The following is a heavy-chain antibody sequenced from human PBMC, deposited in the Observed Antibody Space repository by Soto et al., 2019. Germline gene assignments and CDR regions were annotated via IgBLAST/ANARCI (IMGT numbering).Heavy chain of an antibody. CDR1: GFTFSSYA. CDR3: AREQGLLPDY. J-gene: IGHJ4*02. CDR2: ISYDGSNK. Sequence: QVQLVESGGGVVQPGRSLRLSCAASGFTFSSYAMHWVRQAPGKGLEWVAVISYDGSNKYYADSVKGRFTISRDNSKNTLYLQMNSLRAEDTAVYYCAREQGLLPDYWGQGTLVTVSS. D-gene: IGHD3-22*01. V-gene: IGHV3-30-3*01.